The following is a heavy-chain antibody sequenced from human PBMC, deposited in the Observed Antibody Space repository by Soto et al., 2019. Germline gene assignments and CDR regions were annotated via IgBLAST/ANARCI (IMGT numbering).Heavy chain of an antibody. CDR1: GFTFSSYA. CDR3: AKGDLNLGDLSSHAYYYYMDV. CDR2: ISGSGGST. Sequence: EVQLLESGGGLVQPGGSLRLSCAASGFTFSSYAMSWVRQAPGKGLEWVSAISGSGGSTYYADSVKGRFTISRDNSKNTRYQQLNSLRAEETAVYYCAKGDLNLGDLSSHAYYYYMDVWGTGTTVTVSS. V-gene: IGHV3-23*01. D-gene: IGHD3-16*02. J-gene: IGHJ6*03.